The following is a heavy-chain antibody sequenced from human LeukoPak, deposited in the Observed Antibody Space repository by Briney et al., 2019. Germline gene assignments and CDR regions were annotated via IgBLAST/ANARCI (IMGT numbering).Heavy chain of an antibody. Sequence: SETLSLTCTVSGGSISSHCWSWIRQPPRKGLEWIGSVYYSGSTNYNPSLKSRVTISIDTSKNQFSLKLTSVTAADTAVYHCARGVDCSDLASDMWGQGTMVTVSS. CDR1: GGSISSHC. CDR2: VYYSGST. CDR3: ARGVDCSDLASDM. D-gene: IGHD2-15*01. V-gene: IGHV4-59*11. J-gene: IGHJ3*02.